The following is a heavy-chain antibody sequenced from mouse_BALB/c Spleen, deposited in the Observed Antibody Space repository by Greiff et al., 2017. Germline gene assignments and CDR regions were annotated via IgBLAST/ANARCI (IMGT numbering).Heavy chain of an antibody. Sequence: VQLQQSGAELMKPGASVKISCKATGYTFSSYWIEWVKQRPGHGLEWIGEILPGSGSTNYNEKFKGKATFTADTSSNTAYMQLSSLTSEDSAVYYGARWGYYDYDWYFDVWGAGTTVTVSS. D-gene: IGHD2-4*01. J-gene: IGHJ1*01. CDR2: ILPGSGST. CDR3: ARWGYYDYDWYFDV. CDR1: GYTFSSYW. V-gene: IGHV1-9*01.